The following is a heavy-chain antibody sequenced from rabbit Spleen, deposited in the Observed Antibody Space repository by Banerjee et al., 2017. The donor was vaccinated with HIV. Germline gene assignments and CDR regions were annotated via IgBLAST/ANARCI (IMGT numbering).Heavy chain of an antibody. CDR2: ISVGEGNT. Sequence: QLVESEGGLVQPGGSLKLSCKASGFDFRRYYLSWVRQAPGKGLEWIGIISVGEGNTDYANWVNGRFTISSDNAQNTVDLQMNSLTAADTATYFCARDRGSGWGDAIDPWGPGTLVTVS. V-gene: IGHV1S7*01. CDR1: GFDFRRYY. D-gene: IGHD4-1*01. CDR3: ARDRGSGWGDAIDP. J-gene: IGHJ2*01.